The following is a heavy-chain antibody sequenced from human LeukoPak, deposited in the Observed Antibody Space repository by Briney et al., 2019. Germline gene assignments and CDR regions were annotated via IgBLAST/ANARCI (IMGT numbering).Heavy chain of an antibody. Sequence: SETLSLTCTVSGGSIRNHCWSWIRQPPGKGLEWIGSICYSRNTNYNPSLKSRVTISGDTSKNAFSLSLRSMTATDTAVYYCARPYPYAFDIWGQGTMVNVYS. CDR1: GGSIRNHC. CDR3: ARPYPYAFDI. J-gene: IGHJ3*02. V-gene: IGHV4-59*08. CDR2: ICYSRNT.